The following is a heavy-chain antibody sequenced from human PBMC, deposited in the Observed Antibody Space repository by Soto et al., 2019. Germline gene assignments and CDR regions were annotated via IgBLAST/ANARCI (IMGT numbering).Heavy chain of an antibody. CDR3: ARGLSAATVVTCYFDY. CDR2: IYSSGNT. CDR1: GGFISSSDYY. J-gene: IGHJ4*02. D-gene: IGHD4-17*01. V-gene: IGHV4-31*03. Sequence: QVHLQESGPGLVKPSQTLSLTCTVSGGFISSSDYYWSWIRQPPGKGLEWIGYIYSSGNTYYNPSLKSRLTISVDTSKNQFSLKLNSVTAADTALYYCARGLSAATVVTCYFDYWGQGTLVTVSS.